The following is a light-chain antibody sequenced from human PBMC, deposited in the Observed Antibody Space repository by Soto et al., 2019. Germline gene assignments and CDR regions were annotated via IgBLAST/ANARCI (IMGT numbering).Light chain of an antibody. CDR1: QSVSSSY. CDR3: LQYGSSPYT. CDR2: GAS. Sequence: EIVLTQSPGTLSLSPGERATLSCRASQSVSSSYLAWYQQKPGQAPRPLIYGASSRATGIRDRFSGSGSGTDFTLTISRLEPEDFPVYYCLQYGSSPYTFGQGTKLEIK. J-gene: IGKJ2*01. V-gene: IGKV3-20*01.